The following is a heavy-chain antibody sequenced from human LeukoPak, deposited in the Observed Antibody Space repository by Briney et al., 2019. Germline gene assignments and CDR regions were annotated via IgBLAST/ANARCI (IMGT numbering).Heavy chain of an antibody. J-gene: IGHJ5*02. D-gene: IGHD5-18*01. CDR3: ARGGYSYFAS. CDR2: MKEDGSEI. CDR1: GFTISTST. V-gene: IGHV3-7*01. Sequence: PGGSLRLSCAASGFTISTSTMSWVRQAPGKGLEWVAKMKEDGSEISYVDSVKGRFTISRDNAKNLMFLQMNSLRAEDTAVCYCARGGYSYFASWGQGTLVTVSS.